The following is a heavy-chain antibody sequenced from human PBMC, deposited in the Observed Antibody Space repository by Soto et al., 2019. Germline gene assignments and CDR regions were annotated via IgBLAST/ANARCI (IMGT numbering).Heavy chain of an antibody. CDR2: ISGYNGKT. D-gene: IGHD6-19*01. Sequence: QVQLVQSGGEVKKAGASVKVSCKTSGYMFNSYGMSWVRQAPGQGLEWMGWISGYNGKTEYAQKFQGRVTMTTETSTTTVYMELRSLRSDDTAVYSCVRDETYTSGWYFEYWGQGTLVTVPS. CDR1: GYMFNSYG. V-gene: IGHV1-18*01. CDR3: VRDETYTSGWYFEY. J-gene: IGHJ4*02.